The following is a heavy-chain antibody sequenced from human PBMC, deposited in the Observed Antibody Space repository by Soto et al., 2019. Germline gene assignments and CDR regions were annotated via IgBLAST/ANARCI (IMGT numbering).Heavy chain of an antibody. Sequence: SETLSLTCTVSGDSISNNNFYWGWIRQPPGKGLEWIGSIYYSGSTYYNPSLKSRVTISVDTSNNQLSLKLSSVTAADTAVYYCARDFVGNSSSWAYYYYYYGMDVWGQGTTVTVSS. CDR3: ARDFVGNSSSWAYYYYYYGMDV. J-gene: IGHJ6*02. V-gene: IGHV4-39*02. CDR2: IYYSGST. CDR1: GDSISNNNFY. D-gene: IGHD6-13*01.